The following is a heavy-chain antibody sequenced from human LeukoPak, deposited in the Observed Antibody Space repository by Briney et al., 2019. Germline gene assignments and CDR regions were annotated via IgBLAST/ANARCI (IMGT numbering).Heavy chain of an antibody. CDR3: ARDRYCSSTSCPMDYYYYYMDV. V-gene: IGHV4-34*01. D-gene: IGHD2-2*01. J-gene: IGHJ6*03. CDR2: INHSGST. CDR1: GGSFSGYY. Sequence: SETLSLTCAVYGGSFSGYYWSWIRQPPGKGLEWIGEINHSGSTNYNPSIKSRVTISVDTSKNQFSLKLSSVTAADTAVYYCARDRYCSSTSCPMDYYYYYMDVWGKGTTVTVSS.